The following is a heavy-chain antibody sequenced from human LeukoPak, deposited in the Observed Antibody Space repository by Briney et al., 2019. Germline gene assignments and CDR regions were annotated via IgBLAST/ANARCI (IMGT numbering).Heavy chain of an antibody. CDR2: IYYSGST. CDR3: ARGPLSGWFDP. CDR1: GGSLSSYY. J-gene: IGHJ5*02. D-gene: IGHD3-16*01. Sequence: PSETLSLTCTVSGGSLSSYYWSWLRQPPGKGLEWIGYIYYSGSTNYNPSLKSRVTISVDTSKNQFSLKLSSVTAADTAVYYCARGPLSGWFDPWGQGTLVTVSS. V-gene: IGHV4-59*01.